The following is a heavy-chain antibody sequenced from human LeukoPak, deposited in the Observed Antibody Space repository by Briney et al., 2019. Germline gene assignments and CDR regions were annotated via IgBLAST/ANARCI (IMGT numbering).Heavy chain of an antibody. CDR3: ARGPSSRDNYSSRQDPPRRYYYYGMDV. CDR1: GYTFTGYY. V-gene: IGHV1-2*02. Sequence: GASVKVSCKASGYTFTGYYMHWVRQAPGQGLEWMGWINPNSGGTNYAQKFQGRVTMTRDTSISTAYMELSRLRSDDTAVYYCARGPSSRDNYSSRQDPPRRYYYYGMDVWGQGTTVTVSS. CDR2: INPNSGGT. D-gene: IGHD6-13*01. J-gene: IGHJ6*02.